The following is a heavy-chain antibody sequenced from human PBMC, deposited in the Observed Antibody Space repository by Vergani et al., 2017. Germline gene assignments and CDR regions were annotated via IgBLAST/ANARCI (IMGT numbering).Heavy chain of an antibody. Sequence: EVQLLESGGGLVQPGGSLRLSCAASGFTFSSYAMSWVRQAPGKGMEWVSVISGSGGSTYYADSVKGRFTISRDNSKNTLYLQMNSLRAEDTAVYYCSIDRRGYSGYDYPPYYYYYGMDVWGQGTTVTVSS. CDR2: ISGSGGST. D-gene: IGHD5-12*01. V-gene: IGHV3-23*01. CDR1: GFTFSSYA. CDR3: SIDRRGYSGYDYPPYYYYYGMDV. J-gene: IGHJ6*02.